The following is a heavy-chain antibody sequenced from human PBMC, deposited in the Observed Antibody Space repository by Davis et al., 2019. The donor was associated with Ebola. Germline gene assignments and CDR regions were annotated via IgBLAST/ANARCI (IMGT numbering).Heavy chain of an antibody. CDR2: IYYSGST. J-gene: IGHJ3*02. CDR1: GGSISDYY. D-gene: IGHD6-6*01. Sequence: PSETLSLTCTVSGGSISDYYWSWIRQPPGKGLEWIGYIYYSGSTNYNPSLKSRVTISIDTSKNQFSLKLRSVTAADTAVYYCARRYRGGSSEDDAFDIWGQGTMVIVSS. V-gene: IGHV4-59*08. CDR3: ARRYRGGSSEDDAFDI.